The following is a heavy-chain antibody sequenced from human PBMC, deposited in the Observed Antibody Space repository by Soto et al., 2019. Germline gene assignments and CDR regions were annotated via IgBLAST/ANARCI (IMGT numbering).Heavy chain of an antibody. CDR3: AREGGNYYDSSGYQGPIIYYYGMDV. Sequence: WASVKVSCKASGYTFTGYYMHWVRQAPGQGLEWMGWINPNSGGTNYAQKFQGWVTMTRDTSISTAYMELSRLRSDDTAVYYCAREGGNYYDSSGYQGPIIYYYGMDVWGQGTTVTVSS. CDR2: INPNSGGT. CDR1: GYTFTGYY. J-gene: IGHJ6*02. D-gene: IGHD3-22*01. V-gene: IGHV1-2*04.